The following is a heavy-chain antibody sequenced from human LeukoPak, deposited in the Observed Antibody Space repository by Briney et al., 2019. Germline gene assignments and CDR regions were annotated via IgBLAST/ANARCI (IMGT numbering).Heavy chain of an antibody. CDR2: ISRNGDTI. V-gene: IGHV3-11*01. J-gene: IGHJ4*02. CDR3: ARGYINFDY. CDR1: RFTFSDYY. D-gene: IGHD5-24*01. Sequence: GGSLRLSYAASRFTFSDYYMSWIRQAPGKGLEWVSYISRNGDTIFYADSVKGRFTISRDNGKNSLYLQMKRLRAEDTAVYYCARGYINFDYWGQGTLVTVSS.